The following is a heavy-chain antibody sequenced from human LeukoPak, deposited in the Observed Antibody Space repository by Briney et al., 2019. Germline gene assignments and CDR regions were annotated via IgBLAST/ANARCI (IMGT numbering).Heavy chain of an antibody. J-gene: IGHJ4*02. D-gene: IGHD4-23*01. Sequence: GASVKVSCKASGGTFSSYAISWVRQAPGQGLEWMGGIIPIFGTANYAQKFQGRVTITADESTSTAYMELSSLRSEDTAVYYCARIAKDYGGNSGGDYWGQGTLVTVSS. CDR1: GGTFSSYA. CDR3: ARIAKDYGGNSGGDY. V-gene: IGHV1-69*13. CDR2: IIPIFGTA.